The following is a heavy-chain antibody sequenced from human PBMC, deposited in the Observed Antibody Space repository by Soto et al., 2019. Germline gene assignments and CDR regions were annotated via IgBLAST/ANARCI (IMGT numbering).Heavy chain of an antibody. Sequence: QVQLVQSGAEVKKPGSSVKVSCKASGGTFSNYPISWVRQAPGQGLEWMGGIIPIFGTTNYAQKFQGRVTITADESTSISFMELSSLRAEDTGVFYCERGIHRWLELWYFGLWGRGTLVPVSS. CDR3: ERGIHRWLELWYFGL. CDR2: IIPIFGTT. J-gene: IGHJ2*01. CDR1: GGTFSNYP. V-gene: IGHV1-69*12. D-gene: IGHD5-12*01.